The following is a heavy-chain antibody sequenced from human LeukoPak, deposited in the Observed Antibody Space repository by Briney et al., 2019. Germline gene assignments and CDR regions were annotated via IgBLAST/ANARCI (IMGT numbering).Heavy chain of an antibody. CDR2: IIPILGIA. J-gene: IGHJ3*02. V-gene: IGHV1-69*04. D-gene: IGHD2-15*01. Sequence: AVKVSCKASGGTFSIYASSWVRQAPGQGGEWMGRIIPILGIANYAQKFQGRVTITADKSTSTAYMELSSLRSEDTAVYYCARGWDIVVVVAATHDAFDIWGQGTMVTVSS. CDR3: ARGWDIVVVVAATHDAFDI. CDR1: GGTFSIYA.